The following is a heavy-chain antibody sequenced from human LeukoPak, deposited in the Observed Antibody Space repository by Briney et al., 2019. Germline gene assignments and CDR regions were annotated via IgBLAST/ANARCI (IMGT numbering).Heavy chain of an antibody. V-gene: IGHV3-30*01. CDR3: ARGYCSSTFCDLDFDY. J-gene: IGHJ4*02. CDR2: ISYDGSNK. Sequence: GGSLRLSCAASGFTFRSYAMHWVRQAPGKGPEWVAIISYDGSNKYYADSVRGRFTISRDNSKNTLYLQMNSLRLEDTAVYYCARGYCSSTFCDLDFDYWGQGTLVTVSS. D-gene: IGHD2-2*01. CDR1: GFTFRSYA.